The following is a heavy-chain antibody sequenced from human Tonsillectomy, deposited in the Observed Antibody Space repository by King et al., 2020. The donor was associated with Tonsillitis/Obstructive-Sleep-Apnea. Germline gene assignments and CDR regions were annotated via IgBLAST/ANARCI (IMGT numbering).Heavy chain of an antibody. CDR3: ARCEAAAGTYYFDY. Sequence: EVQLVESGGGLVQPGGSLRLSCAASGFTVSSNYMSWVRQAPGKGLEWVSLIYSGGITYYADSVKGRFTISRDNSKNTLYLHMNSLRAEDTAVYYCARCEAAAGTYYFDYWGQGTLVTVSS. CDR2: IYSGGIT. CDR1: GFTVSSNY. D-gene: IGHD6-13*01. V-gene: IGHV3-66*01. J-gene: IGHJ4*02.